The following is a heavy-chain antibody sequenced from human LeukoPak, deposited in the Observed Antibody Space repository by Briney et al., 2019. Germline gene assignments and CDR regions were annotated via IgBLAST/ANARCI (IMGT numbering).Heavy chain of an antibody. J-gene: IGHJ3*02. CDR3: ARGRYYDYVWGSYRSREYAFDI. D-gene: IGHD3-16*02. CDR1: GVSFSGYY. Sequence: PSETLSLTCAVYGVSFSGYYWSWIRQPPGKGLEWIGEINHSGSTNYNPSLKSRVTISVDTSKNQFSLKLSSVTAADTAVYYCARGRYYDYVWGSYRSREYAFDIWGQGTMVTVSS. V-gene: IGHV4-34*01. CDR2: INHSGST.